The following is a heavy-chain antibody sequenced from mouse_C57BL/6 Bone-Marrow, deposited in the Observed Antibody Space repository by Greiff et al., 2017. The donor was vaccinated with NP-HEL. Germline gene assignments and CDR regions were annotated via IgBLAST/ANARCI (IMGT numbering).Heavy chain of an antibody. J-gene: IGHJ3*01. CDR2: IVPANGNT. V-gene: IGHV14-3*01. D-gene: IGHD2-1*01. Sequence: EVQLQQSVAELVRPGASVKLSCTASGFNIKNTYMQWVKQRPEQGLEWIGRIVPANGNTKYAPKFQGKATIPADTSSNTAYLQLSSLTSEDTAIYYCGGGYYGNSLPYWGQGTLVTVSA. CDR3: GGGYYGNSLPY. CDR1: GFNIKNTY.